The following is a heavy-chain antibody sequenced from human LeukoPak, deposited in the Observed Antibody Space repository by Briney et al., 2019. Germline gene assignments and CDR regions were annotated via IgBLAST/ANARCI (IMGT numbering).Heavy chain of an antibody. Sequence: SETLSLTCTVSGGSLSSYYWGWVREPPGEGLEWIGYIYYSGSTNYNPSLKSQVTISVDTSKNQFSLKLSSVTAADTAVYYCASMYYYDSSGYDYWGQGTLVTVSS. J-gene: IGHJ4*02. V-gene: IGHV4-59*01. CDR3: ASMYYYDSSGYDY. CDR2: IYYSGST. CDR1: GGSLSSYY. D-gene: IGHD3-22*01.